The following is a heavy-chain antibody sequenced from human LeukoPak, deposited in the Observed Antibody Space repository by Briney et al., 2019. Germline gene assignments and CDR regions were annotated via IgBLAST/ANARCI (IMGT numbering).Heavy chain of an antibody. V-gene: IGHV4-38-2*01. Sequence: KSSETLSLTCAVSGYSISSGYYWGWIRQPPGKGLEWIGSIYHSGSTYYNPSLKSRVTISVDTSRNQFSLKLSSVTAADTAVYYCARRGSSWPNFDYWGRGTLVTVSS. J-gene: IGHJ4*02. CDR3: ARRGSSWPNFDY. CDR1: GYSISSGYY. D-gene: IGHD6-13*01. CDR2: IYHSGST.